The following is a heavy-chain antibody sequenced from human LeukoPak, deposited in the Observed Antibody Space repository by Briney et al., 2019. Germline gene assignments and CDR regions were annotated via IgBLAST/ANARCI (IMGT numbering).Heavy chain of an antibody. V-gene: IGHV4-39*01. J-gene: IGHJ4*02. CDR3: ARQRLRGLYDSQTPHYFDY. CDR2: TYFDGDT. D-gene: IGHD3-22*01. CDR1: SASIKSSIYC. Sequence: PSETLSLTCKVSSASIKSSIYCWGWIRQPLGGGLEWIAPTYFDGDTYFNPSLKSRVTIPVDRAQNQFSLKVISVTAADTAVYYCARQRLRGLYDSQTPHYFDYWGQGTLVTVSS.